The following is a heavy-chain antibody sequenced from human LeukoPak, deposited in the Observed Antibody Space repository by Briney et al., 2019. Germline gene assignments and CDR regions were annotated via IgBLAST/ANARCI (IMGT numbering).Heavy chain of an antibody. J-gene: IGHJ4*02. CDR1: GSFSGYY. CDR3: ARVCMVRGVRY. V-gene: IGHV4-34*01. CDR2: INHSGST. D-gene: IGHD3-10*01. Sequence: SETLSLTCAIYGSFSGYYWSWIRQPPGKGLEWIGEINHSGSTNYNPSLKSRVTISVDTSKNQFSLKLSSVTAADTAVYYCARVCMVRGVRYWGQGTLVTVSS.